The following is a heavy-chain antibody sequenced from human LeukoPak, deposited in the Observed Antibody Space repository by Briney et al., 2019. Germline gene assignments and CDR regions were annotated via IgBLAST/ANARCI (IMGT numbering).Heavy chain of an antibody. V-gene: IGHV3-30-3*01. CDR3: ARTSRRIVGASFFDY. CDR1: GFTFSTYA. CDR2: ISYDGSNK. Sequence: GGSLRLSCAASGFTFSTYAMHWFRQAPGKGLEWVAVISYDGSNKYYADSVKGRFTISRDNSKNTLYLQMNSLRAEDTAVYYCARTSRRIVGASFFDYWGQGTLVTVSS. D-gene: IGHD1-26*01. J-gene: IGHJ4*02.